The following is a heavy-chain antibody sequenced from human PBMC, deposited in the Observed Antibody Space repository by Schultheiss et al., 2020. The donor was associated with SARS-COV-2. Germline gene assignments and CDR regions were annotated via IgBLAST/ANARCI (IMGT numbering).Heavy chain of an antibody. Sequence: GGSLRLSCAASEFTVSRNYMRWVRQAPGKGLEWVSVFYSCGGTYYADSVKGRFTISRDNSKNTLYLQMNSLRAEDTAVYYCARGGDGVVVITSYYGMDVWGQGTTVTVSS. J-gene: IGHJ6*02. V-gene: IGHV3-66*03. CDR2: FYSCGGT. CDR3: ARGGDGVVVITSYYGMDV. CDR1: EFTVSRNY. D-gene: IGHD3-22*01.